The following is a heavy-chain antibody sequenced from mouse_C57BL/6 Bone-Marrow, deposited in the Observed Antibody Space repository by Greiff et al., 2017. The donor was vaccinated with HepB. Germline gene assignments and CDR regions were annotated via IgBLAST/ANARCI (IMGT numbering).Heavy chain of an antibody. CDR3: AREVPYYAMDY. V-gene: IGHV1-64*01. CDR2: IHPKSGST. Sequence: VQLQQPGAELVKPGASVKLSCKASGYTFTSYWMHWVKQRPGQGLEWIGMIHPKSGSTNYNEKFKSKATLTVDKSSSTAYMQLSSLTSEDSAVYYCAREVPYYAMDYWGQGTSVTVSS. CDR1: GYTFTSYW. J-gene: IGHJ4*01.